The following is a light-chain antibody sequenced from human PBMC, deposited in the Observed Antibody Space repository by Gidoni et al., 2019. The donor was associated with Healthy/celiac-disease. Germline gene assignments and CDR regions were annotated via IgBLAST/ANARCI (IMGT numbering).Light chain of an antibody. CDR1: QSISSY. CDR2: AAS. V-gene: IGKV1-39*01. Sequence: DIQMTQSPSSLSASVGDRVTITCRASQSISSYLNWYQQKPGKAPKLLIYAASSLQSGVPSRFSGSGSGTDFTLTISSLQPEDFATYYCQQSYSTPPTFAPXTKVDI. J-gene: IGKJ3*01. CDR3: QQSYSTPPT.